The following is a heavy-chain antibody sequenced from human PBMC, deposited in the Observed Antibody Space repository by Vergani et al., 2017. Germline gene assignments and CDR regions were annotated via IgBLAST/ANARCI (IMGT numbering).Heavy chain of an antibody. CDR2: ISGSGGST. D-gene: IGHD5-12*01. J-gene: IGHJ6*02. V-gene: IGHV3-23*04. CDR1: GFTFSSYA. Sequence: VQLVESGGGLVKPGGSLRLSCAASGFTFSSYAMSWVRQAPGKGLEWVSAISGSGGSTYYADSVKGRFTISRDSSKNTLYLQMNSLSAGDTAVYYCAKANPRNSGYDYLYYYHAMDVWGQGTTVTVSS. CDR3: AKANPRNSGYDYLYYYHAMDV.